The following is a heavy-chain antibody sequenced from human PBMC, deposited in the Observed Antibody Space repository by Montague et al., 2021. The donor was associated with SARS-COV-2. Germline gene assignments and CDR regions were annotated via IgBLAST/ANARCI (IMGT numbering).Heavy chain of an antibody. V-gene: IGHV4-38-2*02. CDR2: NYLHGDA. CDR3: ARGRVTRAGFDY. CDR1: GYFIGTGYY. Sequence: SETLSLTCSASGYFIGTGYYWGWIRQSPGKGLEWIGSNYLHGDAYYNPSLNSRVTISLDTSNNQFSLRLTSVTTSDTAVYYCARGRVTRAGFDYWGQGIRVIVSS. D-gene: IGHD2-21*02. J-gene: IGHJ4*02.